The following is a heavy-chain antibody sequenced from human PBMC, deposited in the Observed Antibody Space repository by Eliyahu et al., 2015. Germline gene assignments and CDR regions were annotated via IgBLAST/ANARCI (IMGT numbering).Heavy chain of an antibody. J-gene: IGHJ4*02. CDR2: ISAYNGNT. D-gene: IGHD1-7*01. CDR1: GYTFITYD. CDR3: ARGRTMFDV. V-gene: IGHV1-18*01. Sequence: QVQLVQSGTEVKKPGASVKXSCKASGYTFITYDITWVRXAPGQXLEWMGWISAYNGNTNYAQKLQGRVTMTTDTSTSTAYMELRSLISDDTAVFYCARGRTMFDVWGQGTLVTVSS.